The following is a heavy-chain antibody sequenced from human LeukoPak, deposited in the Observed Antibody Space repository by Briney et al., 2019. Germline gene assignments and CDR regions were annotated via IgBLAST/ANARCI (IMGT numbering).Heavy chain of an antibody. Sequence: GGSLRLSCAASGFTVSSNYMSWVRQAPGKGLEWVSVIYSGGSTYYADSVKGRFTISRDNSKNTLYLQMNSLRAEDTAVYYCARKYYYDSSGYSLTSPFDYWGQGTLVTVSS. J-gene: IGHJ4*02. CDR1: GFTVSSNY. V-gene: IGHV3-66*01. CDR3: ARKYYYDSSGYSLTSPFDY. D-gene: IGHD3-22*01. CDR2: IYSGGST.